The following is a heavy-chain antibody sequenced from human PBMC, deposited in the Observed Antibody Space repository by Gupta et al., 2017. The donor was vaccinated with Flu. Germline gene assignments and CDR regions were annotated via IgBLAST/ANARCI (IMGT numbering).Heavy chain of an antibody. D-gene: IGHD2-15*01. J-gene: IGHJ4*02. CDR2: STPLSGTA. V-gene: IGHV1-69*01. Sequence: HVQLVQSGAEVNKPGSSVKVSCKDSGGTFTKDAINCVRPAPGQGLPGMGGSTPLSGTATYAQRFQGRVTITADEATATAYMELSGLGFEDAARFFCARKGGGHCSVGECYSFDFWGQGTLVTVSS. CDR1: GGTFTKDA. CDR3: ARKGGGHCSVGECYSFDF.